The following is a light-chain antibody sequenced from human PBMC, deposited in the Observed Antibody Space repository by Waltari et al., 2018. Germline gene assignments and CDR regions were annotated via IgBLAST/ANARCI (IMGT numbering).Light chain of an antibody. CDR3: QSYDSGQWV. V-gene: IGLV1-40*01. CDR1: SPNIGAGSD. CDR2: DND. Sequence: QSVLTQPPSVSGAPGQRVPISCTVSSPNIGAGSDLHWYQQFSGTAPKLLIFDNDNRPSGVPDRFSGSRSGTSAYLAITGLQTDDEADYFCQSYDSGQWVFGGGTKVTVL. J-gene: IGLJ3*02.